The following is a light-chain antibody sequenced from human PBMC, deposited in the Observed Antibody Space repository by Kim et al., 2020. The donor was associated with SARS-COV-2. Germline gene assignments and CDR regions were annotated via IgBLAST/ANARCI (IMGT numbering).Light chain of an antibody. J-gene: IGKJ4*01. CDR2: DAS. CDR1: QSVCSY. V-gene: IGKV3-11*01. CDR3: QQRSNWLT. Sequence: SWYPGDTATLSCRASQSVCSYLDWYQHKPGQAPRLVVYDASSRATGIPARFSGSGSGTDFTLTISSLEPEDFAVYYCQQRSNWLTFGGGTKVEIK.